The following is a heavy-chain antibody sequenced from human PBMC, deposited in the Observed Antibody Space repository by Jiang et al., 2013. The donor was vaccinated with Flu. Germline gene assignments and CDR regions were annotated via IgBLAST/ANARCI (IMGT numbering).Heavy chain of an antibody. V-gene: IGHV1-46*01. Sequence: GAEVKKPGASVKVSCKASGYTFTSYYMHWVRQAPGQGLEWMGIINPSGGSTSYAQKFQGRVTMTRDTSTSTVYMELSSLRSEDTAVYYCARQRIAAAATTGWFDPWGQGTLVTVSS. CDR1: GYTFTSYY. D-gene: IGHD6-13*01. CDR3: ARQRIAAAATTGWFDP. CDR2: INPSGGST. J-gene: IGHJ5*02.